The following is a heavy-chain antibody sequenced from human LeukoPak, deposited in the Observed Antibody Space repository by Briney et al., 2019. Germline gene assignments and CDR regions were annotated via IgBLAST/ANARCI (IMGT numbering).Heavy chain of an antibody. CDR1: GFTFSSDW. D-gene: IGHD6-13*01. V-gene: IGHV3-74*01. Sequence: PGGSLRLSCAASGFTFSSDWMHCVRQAPGKGLVWVSRINSDGSSISYADSVKGRFTISRDNAKNTLYLQMNSLRAEDTAVYYCARGYAAAGSGPYWGQGTLVTVSS. CDR3: ARGYAAAGSGPY. J-gene: IGHJ4*02. CDR2: INSDGSSI.